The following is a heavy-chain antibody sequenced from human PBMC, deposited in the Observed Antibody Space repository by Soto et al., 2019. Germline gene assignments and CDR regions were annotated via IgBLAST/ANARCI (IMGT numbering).Heavy chain of an antibody. J-gene: IGHJ6*02. CDR1: GYSFTSYW. V-gene: IGHV5-10-1*01. CDR2: IVSIVSYT. Sequence: PGESLKISCKGSGYSFTSYWISWVRQMPGKGLEWMGRIVSIVSYTNYSLSFQGHVIISADKSISTAFLQWSSLKASDTAMYYCASSPRGYCSSTSCRELGNYYGMDVWGQGTTVTVSS. D-gene: IGHD2-2*01. CDR3: ASSPRGYCSSTSCRELGNYYGMDV.